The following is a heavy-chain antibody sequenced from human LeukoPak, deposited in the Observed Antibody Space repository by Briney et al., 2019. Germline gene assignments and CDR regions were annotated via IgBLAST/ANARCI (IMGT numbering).Heavy chain of an antibody. J-gene: IGHJ4*02. Sequence: GGSLRLSCAASGFTFSSYALNWVRQAPRKGLEWVAVISYDGSNKYYADSVKGRFTISRDNSKNTLYLQMNSLRAEGTAVYYCARDSAGYYDSSGYYDYWGQGTLVTVSS. V-gene: IGHV3-30-3*01. CDR1: GFTFSSYA. CDR2: ISYDGSNK. CDR3: ARDSAGYYDSSGYYDY. D-gene: IGHD3-22*01.